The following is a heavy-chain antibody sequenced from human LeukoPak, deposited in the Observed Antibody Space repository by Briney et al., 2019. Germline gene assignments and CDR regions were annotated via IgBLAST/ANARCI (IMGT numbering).Heavy chain of an antibody. CDR1: GYTFTSYG. CDR2: MNPNSGNT. CDR3: ARGALGLWYSSPVDY. V-gene: IGHV1-8*02. Sequence: GASVKVSCKASGYTFTSYGINWVRQATGQGLEWMGWMNPNSGNTGYAQKFQGRVTMTRNTSISTAYMELRSLRSDDTAVYYCARGALGLWYSSPVDYWGQGTLVTVSS. J-gene: IGHJ4*02. D-gene: IGHD6-13*01.